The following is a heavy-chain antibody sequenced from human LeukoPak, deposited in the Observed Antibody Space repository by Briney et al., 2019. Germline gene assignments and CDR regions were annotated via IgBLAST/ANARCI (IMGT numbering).Heavy chain of an antibody. CDR2: IYSGGST. V-gene: IGHV3-66*02. CDR3: ARNLRYFDWLLSNYYYYMDV. CDR1: GFTVSSNY. D-gene: IGHD3-9*01. J-gene: IGHJ6*03. Sequence: GGSLRLSCAASGFTVSSNYMSWVRQPPGKGLEWVSVIYSGGSTYYADSVKGRFTISRDNSKNTLYLQMNSLRAEDTAVYYCARNLRYFDWLLSNYYYYMDVWGKGTTVTVSS.